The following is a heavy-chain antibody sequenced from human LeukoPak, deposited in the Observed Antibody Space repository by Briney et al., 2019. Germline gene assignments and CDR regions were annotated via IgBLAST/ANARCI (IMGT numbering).Heavy chain of an antibody. Sequence: TGGSLRLSCAASGFTFRNYAMHWVRQAPGKGLEYVSAISSNGGITYYANSVKGRFTISRDNSKNTLYLQMGSLRAEDMAVYYCAKDRSGWTHYFDYWGQGTLVTVSS. D-gene: IGHD6-19*01. J-gene: IGHJ4*02. CDR2: ISSNGGIT. V-gene: IGHV3-64*01. CDR3: AKDRSGWTHYFDY. CDR1: GFTFRNYA.